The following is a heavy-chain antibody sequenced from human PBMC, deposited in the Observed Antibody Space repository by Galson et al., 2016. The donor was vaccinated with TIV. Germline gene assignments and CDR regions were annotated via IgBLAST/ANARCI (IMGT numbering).Heavy chain of an antibody. CDR2: MNPISGDT. Sequence: SVKVSCKASGYTFITYDINWVRQAAGQGLEWMGWMNPISGDTGYAQKFRGRVTMTRNTSVRTAHMELSSLRSEDTAVYYCARSGDYGDYWGQGTLVTVSS. J-gene: IGHJ4*02. CDR1: GYTFITYD. D-gene: IGHD4-17*01. CDR3: ARSGDYGDY. V-gene: IGHV1-8*01.